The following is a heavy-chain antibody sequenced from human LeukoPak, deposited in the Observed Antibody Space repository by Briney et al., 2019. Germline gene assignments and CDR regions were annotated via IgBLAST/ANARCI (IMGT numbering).Heavy chain of an antibody. CDR2: IKQDGSEK. J-gene: IGHJ4*02. CDR1: GFTFSSYW. Sequence: PGGSLRLSCAASGFTFSSYWMSWVRQAPGKGLEWVANIKQDGSEKYYVDSVKGRFTISRDSSKNTLFLQMTRLRPEDAAVYYCAKAPVTTCRGAFCYPFDYWGLGTLVTVSS. V-gene: IGHV3-7*03. D-gene: IGHD2-15*01. CDR3: AKAPVTTCRGAFCYPFDY.